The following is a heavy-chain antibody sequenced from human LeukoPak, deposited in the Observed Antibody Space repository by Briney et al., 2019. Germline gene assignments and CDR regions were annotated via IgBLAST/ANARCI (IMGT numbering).Heavy chain of an antibody. D-gene: IGHD6-19*01. CDR3: ARSQWLVFFDY. CDR1: GGSISSGDYY. V-gene: IGHV4-30-4*08. J-gene: IGHJ4*02. Sequence: PSETLSLTCTVSGGSISSGDYYWSWIRQPPGKGLEWIGYIYYSGSTYYNPSLKSRVTISVDTSKNQFSLKLSSVTAADTAVYYCARSQWLVFFDYWGQGTLVTVSS. CDR2: IYYSGST.